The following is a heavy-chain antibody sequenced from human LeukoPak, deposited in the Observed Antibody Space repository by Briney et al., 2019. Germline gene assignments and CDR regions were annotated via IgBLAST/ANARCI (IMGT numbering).Heavy chain of an antibody. CDR1: GGSISSYY. Sequence: PSETLSLTCTVSGGSISSYYWSWIRQPPGKGLEWIAYISDIGSINYNPSLKSRVTISLDTSKNQFSLKLSSVTAADTAVYYCARTATYYYDSSGYNYGEGFDYWGQGTLVTVSS. V-gene: IGHV4-59*01. J-gene: IGHJ4*02. CDR2: ISDIGSI. CDR3: ARTATYYYDSSGYNYGEGFDY. D-gene: IGHD3-22*01.